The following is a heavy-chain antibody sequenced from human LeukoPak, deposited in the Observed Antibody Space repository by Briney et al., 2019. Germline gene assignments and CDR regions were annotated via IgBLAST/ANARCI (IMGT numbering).Heavy chain of an antibody. CDR2: IKSKAQDGTT. V-gene: IGHV3-49*03. Sequence: GGSLRLSCAGSGFSFGDYAMAWFRQAPGEGLEWVGFIKSKAQDGTTKYATSVKDRFIISRDDSKSIAYLQMNSLQTEDTAVYYCTRDRPIDYWGQGTLVIVSS. CDR3: TRDRPIDY. J-gene: IGHJ4*02. CDR1: GFSFGDYA.